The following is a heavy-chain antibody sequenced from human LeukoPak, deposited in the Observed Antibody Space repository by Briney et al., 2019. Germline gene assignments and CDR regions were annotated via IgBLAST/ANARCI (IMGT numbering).Heavy chain of an antibody. Sequence: GRSLRLSCAASGFTFSSYGMHWVRQAPGKGLEWVAVISYDGSNKYYADSVKGRFTISRDNSKNTLYLQMNSLRAEDTAVYYCAKVAKYYYGSETYYFFEHWGQGTPVTASS. V-gene: IGHV3-30*18. CDR1: GFTFSSYG. D-gene: IGHD3-10*01. CDR3: AKVAKYYYGSETYYFFEH. J-gene: IGHJ4*02. CDR2: ISYDGSNK.